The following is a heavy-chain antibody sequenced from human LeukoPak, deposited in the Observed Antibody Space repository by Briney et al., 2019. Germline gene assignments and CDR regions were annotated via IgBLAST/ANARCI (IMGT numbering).Heavy chain of an antibody. J-gene: IGHJ6*02. D-gene: IGHD2-15*01. CDR2: IYYSGST. V-gene: IGHV4-31*03. Sequence: PSQTLSLTCTVSGGSISSGGYYWSWIRQHPGKGLEWIGYIYYSGSTYYNPSLKSRVTISVDTSKNQFSLKLSSVTAADTAVYYCARDGSYYYYYGMGVWGQGTTVTVSS. CDR1: GGSISSGGYY. CDR3: ARDGSYYYYYGMGV.